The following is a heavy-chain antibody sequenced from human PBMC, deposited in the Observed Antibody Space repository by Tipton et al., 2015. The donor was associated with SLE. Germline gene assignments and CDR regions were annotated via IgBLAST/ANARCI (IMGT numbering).Heavy chain of an antibody. CDR2: ISGSGGST. Sequence: SLRLSCAASGFTFNSYAMSWVRQAPGKGLEWVSAISGSGGSTYYADSVKGRFTISRDDSKNTLYLQMNSLRAEDTALYYCARESDAFDIWGQGTMVTVSS. V-gene: IGHV3-23*01. J-gene: IGHJ3*02. CDR3: ARESDAFDI. CDR1: GFTFNSYA.